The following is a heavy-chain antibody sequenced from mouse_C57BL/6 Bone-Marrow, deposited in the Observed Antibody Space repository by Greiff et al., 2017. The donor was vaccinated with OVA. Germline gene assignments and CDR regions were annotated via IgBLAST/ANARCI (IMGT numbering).Heavy chain of an antibody. CDR2: IYPGDGDT. CDR1: GYAFSSSW. J-gene: IGHJ4*01. D-gene: IGHD1-1*01. Sequence: QVQLQQSGPELVKPGASVKISCKASGYAFSSSWMNWVKQRPGKGLEWIGRIYPGDGDTNYNGKFKGKATLTADKSSSTAYMQLSSLTSEDSAVYFCARKHYGSRDYYAMDYWGQGTSVTVSS. V-gene: IGHV1-82*01. CDR3: ARKHYGSRDYYAMDY.